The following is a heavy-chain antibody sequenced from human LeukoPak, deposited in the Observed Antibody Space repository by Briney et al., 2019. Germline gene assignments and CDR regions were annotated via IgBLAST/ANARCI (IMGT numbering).Heavy chain of an antibody. CDR2: IIPILGIA. D-gene: IGHD3-22*01. J-gene: IGHJ4*02. Sequence: SLKVSCKASGGTFSSYAISWVRQAPGQGLEWMARIIPILGIANYAQKFQGRVTITADKSTSTAYMELSSLRSEDTAVYYCARVTYYYDSSGYPIGGAFDYWGQGTLVTVSS. CDR1: GGTFSSYA. V-gene: IGHV1-69*04. CDR3: ARVTYYYDSSGYPIGGAFDY.